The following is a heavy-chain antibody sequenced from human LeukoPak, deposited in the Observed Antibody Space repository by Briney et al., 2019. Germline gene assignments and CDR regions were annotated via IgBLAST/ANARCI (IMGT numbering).Heavy chain of an antibody. V-gene: IGHV4-59*01. Sequence: PSETLSLTCTVSGGSISSYYWSWIRQPPGKGLEWIGYIYYSGSTNYNPSLKSRVTISVDTSKNQFSLKLSSVIAADTAVYYCARAWDYYGSFDYWGQGTLVTVSS. J-gene: IGHJ4*02. D-gene: IGHD4-17*01. CDR1: GGSISSYY. CDR2: IYYSGST. CDR3: ARAWDYYGSFDY.